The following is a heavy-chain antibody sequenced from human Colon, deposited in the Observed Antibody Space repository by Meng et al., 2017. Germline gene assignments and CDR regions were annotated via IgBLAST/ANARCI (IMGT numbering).Heavy chain of an antibody. V-gene: IGHV3-11*01. D-gene: IGHD6-6*01. Sequence: QVQLVESGGTLVTPGGSLRLSCAASGLTFRSHYMSGVRQAPGKGLEWLSYINSGGSDIAYADSVKGRFTISRDNARNSLYLQMSSLRAEDTAVYYCVTTARQADHWGQGTLVTVSS. CDR1: GLTFRSHY. CDR3: VTTARQADH. CDR2: INSGGSDI. J-gene: IGHJ5*02.